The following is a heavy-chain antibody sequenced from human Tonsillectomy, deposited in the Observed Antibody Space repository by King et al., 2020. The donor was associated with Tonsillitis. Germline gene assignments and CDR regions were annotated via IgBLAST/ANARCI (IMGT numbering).Heavy chain of an antibody. D-gene: IGHD3-22*01. V-gene: IGHV3-49*04. CDR1: GFTFGDYA. CDR3: TRXXXHYYDXSGYXNY. CDR2: IRSKAYGGTT. Sequence: QLVQSGGGLVQPGRSLRLSCTASGFTFGDYAMSXVRQAPGKGLEWVGFIRSKAYGGTTEYAASVKGRFTISRDDSKSIAYLQMNSLKTEDTAVYYCTRXXXHYYDXSGYXNYWGXGTLVTVXS. J-gene: IGHJ4*02.